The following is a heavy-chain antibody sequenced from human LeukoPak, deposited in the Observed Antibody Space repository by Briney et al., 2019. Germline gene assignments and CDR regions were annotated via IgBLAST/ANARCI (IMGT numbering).Heavy chain of an antibody. D-gene: IGHD5-18*01. Sequence: GGSLRLSCAASGFTFSSYAMHWVRQAPGKGLEWVAVISDDGSNKYYADSVKGRFTISRDNSKNTLYLQMNSLRAEDTAVYYCARAGQLWSYFDYWGQGTLVTVSS. V-gene: IGHV3-30-3*01. CDR2: ISDDGSNK. CDR3: ARAGQLWSYFDY. CDR1: GFTFSSYA. J-gene: IGHJ4*02.